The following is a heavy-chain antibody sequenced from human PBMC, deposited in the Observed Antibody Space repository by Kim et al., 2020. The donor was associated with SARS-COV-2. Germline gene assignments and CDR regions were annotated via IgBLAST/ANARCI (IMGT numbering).Heavy chain of an antibody. CDR3: ARGLGILH. CDR2: SGST. Sequence: SGSTYYNPSLKSRVTISVDTSKNQFSLKLSSVTAADTAVYYCARGLGILHWGQGTMVTVSS. V-gene: IGHV4-39*07. J-gene: IGHJ3*01. D-gene: IGHD1-20*01.